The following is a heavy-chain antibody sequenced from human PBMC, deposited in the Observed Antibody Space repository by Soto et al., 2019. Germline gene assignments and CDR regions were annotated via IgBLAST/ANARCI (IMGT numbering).Heavy chain of an antibody. CDR3: ARDPYSGDDIDLDY. CDR2: ISASSSSI. D-gene: IGHD5-12*01. Sequence: GSLRLSCEPSGFTFSRYNMNWVRQAPGKGLDWVSYISASSSSIFYADSVKGRFTISRDNAKNSLYLQINSLRAEDTAIYYCARDPYSGDDIDLDYWGQGTLVTVSS. CDR1: GFTFSRYN. J-gene: IGHJ4*02. V-gene: IGHV3-48*01.